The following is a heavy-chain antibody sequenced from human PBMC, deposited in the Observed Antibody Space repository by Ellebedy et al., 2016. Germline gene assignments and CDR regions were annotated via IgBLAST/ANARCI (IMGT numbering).Heavy chain of an antibody. J-gene: IGHJ4*02. CDR2: ISAYNGNT. CDR1: GYTFTSYG. D-gene: IGHD2-8*01. V-gene: IGHV1-18*01. CDR3: ARDRSRGATVMVYANHYFAY. Sequence: ASVKVSXXASGYTFTSYGISWVRQAPGQGLEWMGWISAYNGNTNYAQKLQGRVTMTTDTSTSTAYMELRSLRSDDTAVYYCARDRSRGATVMVYANHYFAYWGQGTLVTVSS.